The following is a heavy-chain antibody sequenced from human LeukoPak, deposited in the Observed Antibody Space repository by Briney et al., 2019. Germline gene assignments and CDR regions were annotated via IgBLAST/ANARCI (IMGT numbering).Heavy chain of an antibody. CDR3: ARETVVPVGFAY. CDR1: GYFISSGYY. D-gene: IGHD2-15*01. Sequence: SETLSLTCSVSGYFISSGYYWAWFRQPPGKGLEWIASIHGSGSISYNPSLKSRVTISKDTSKNQFSLKVTSVTAADTAVYYCARETVVPVGFAYWGQGILVTVSS. J-gene: IGHJ4*02. CDR2: IHGSGSI. V-gene: IGHV4-38-2*02.